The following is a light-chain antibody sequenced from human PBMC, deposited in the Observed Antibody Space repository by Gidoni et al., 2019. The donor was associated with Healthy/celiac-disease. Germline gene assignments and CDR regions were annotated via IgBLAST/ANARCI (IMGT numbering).Light chain of an antibody. CDR3: QSYDSSLSGSV. CDR1: SSNIGAGYV. CDR2: GNS. Sequence: QSVLTQPPSGSGAPGQRVTISCTWSSSNIGAGYVVPWYQQLPGTAPKLLLYGNSNRPSGVPARFSCSKSGTSASLALTVLQAEDEADYYFQSYDSSLSGSVFGTGTKVTVL. J-gene: IGLJ1*01. V-gene: IGLV1-40*01.